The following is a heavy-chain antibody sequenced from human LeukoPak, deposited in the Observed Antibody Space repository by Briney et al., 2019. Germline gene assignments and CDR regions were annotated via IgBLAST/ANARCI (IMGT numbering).Heavy chain of an antibody. CDR1: GFTFSSYS. J-gene: IGHJ4*02. Sequence: GGSLRLSCAASGFTFSSYSMNWFRQAPGKGLEWVSYISSSSSTIYYADSVKGRFTISRDNAKNSLYLQMNSLRAEDTAVYYCARRGFSRFDYWGQGTLVTVSS. CDR3: ARRGFSRFDY. CDR2: ISSSSSTI. V-gene: IGHV3-48*04. D-gene: IGHD1-26*01.